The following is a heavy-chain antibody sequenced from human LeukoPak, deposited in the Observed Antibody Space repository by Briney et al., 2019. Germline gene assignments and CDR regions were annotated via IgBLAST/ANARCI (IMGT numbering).Heavy chain of an antibody. Sequence: GRSLRLSCAASGFIFSNYAMSWVRQAPGKGLEWVSAIGNSGAYTWYADSVKGRFTISKDSSSTILYLQMNSLRAEDAAVYFCAKGSAAGRPYYFDYWGQGTLVTVSS. J-gene: IGHJ4*02. CDR1: GFIFSNYA. CDR2: IGNSGAYT. D-gene: IGHD6-25*01. CDR3: AKGSAAGRPYYFDY. V-gene: IGHV3-23*01.